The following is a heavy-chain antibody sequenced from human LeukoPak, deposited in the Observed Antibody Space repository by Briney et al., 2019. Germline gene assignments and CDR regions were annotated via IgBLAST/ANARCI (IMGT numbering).Heavy chain of an antibody. J-gene: IGHJ5*02. CDR2: IYYSGST. D-gene: IGHD6-6*01. Sequence: SETLSLTCTVSGGSISSYYWSWIRQPPGKGLEWIGYIYYSGSTNYNPSLKSRVTISVDTSKNQFSLKLSSVTAADTAVYYCASQLVGNWFDPWGQGTLVTVSS. V-gene: IGHV4-59*12. CDR3: ASQLVGNWFDP. CDR1: GGSISSYY.